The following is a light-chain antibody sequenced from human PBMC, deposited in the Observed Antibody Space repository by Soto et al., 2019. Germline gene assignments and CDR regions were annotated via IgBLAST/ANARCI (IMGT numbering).Light chain of an antibody. CDR3: QQYYNWRPR. CDR2: DAS. CDR1: QSVSSS. V-gene: IGKV3-15*01. Sequence: EVVMTQSPATLSVSPGDTATLSCRASQSVSSSLAWYQQKPGQAPRLLIYDASTRATGVPARFSGSGSGTEFTLTISRLQSEDFAVYYCQQYYNWRPRFGHGTKVEIK. J-gene: IGKJ1*01.